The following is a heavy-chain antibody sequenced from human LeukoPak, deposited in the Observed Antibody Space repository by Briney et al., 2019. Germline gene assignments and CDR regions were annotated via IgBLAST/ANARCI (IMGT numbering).Heavy chain of an antibody. CDR3: ARVQWLATDY. CDR1: GFTFSSYD. CDR2: ISSTSSTI. V-gene: IGHV3-48*04. J-gene: IGHJ4*02. D-gene: IGHD6-19*01. Sequence: GGSLRLSCAASGFTFSSYDMNWFRQAPGKGLEWISYISSTSSTIYYADTVKGRFTASRDNAKNSVYLQMNTLRAEDTAVYYCARVQWLATDYWGQGTLVTVSS.